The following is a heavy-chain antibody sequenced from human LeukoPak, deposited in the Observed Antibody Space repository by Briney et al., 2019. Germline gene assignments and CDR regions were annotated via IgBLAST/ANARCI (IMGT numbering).Heavy chain of an antibody. CDR3: VRALGVDLGQNAYYFDL. D-gene: IGHD3-16*01. CDR2: INPNTGDT. V-gene: IGHV1-2*06. Sequence: GASVKVSCKTSGCTFTAYYIHGVRQAPGQGLEWMGRINPNTGDTNYAQRFQGRVTMTRDTSTTTAYMAVNRVTSDYTAVYYCVRALGVDLGQNAYYFDLWGQGSLVTVSS. J-gene: IGHJ1*01. CDR1: GCTFTAYY.